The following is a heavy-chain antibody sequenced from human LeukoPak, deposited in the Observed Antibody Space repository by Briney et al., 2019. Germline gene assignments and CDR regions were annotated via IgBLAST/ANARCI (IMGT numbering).Heavy chain of an antibody. CDR1: GYTFTGYY. CDR2: INPNSGGT. CDR3: ARSTCSGGSCYLDDY. J-gene: IGHJ4*02. Sequence: GASVTVSCKASGYTFTGYYMHWVRQAPGQGLEWMGWINPNSGGTNYAQKFQGRVTMTRDTSISTAYMELSRLRSEDTAVYYCARSTCSGGSCYLDDYWGQGTLVTVSS. V-gene: IGHV1-2*02. D-gene: IGHD2-15*01.